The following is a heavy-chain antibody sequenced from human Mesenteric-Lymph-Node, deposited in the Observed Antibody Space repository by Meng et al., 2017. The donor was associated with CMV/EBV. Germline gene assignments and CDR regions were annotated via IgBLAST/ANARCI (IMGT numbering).Heavy chain of an antibody. CDR3: ARGNWNYALSTNYYGMDV. CDR2: ISAYNGNT. D-gene: IGHD1-7*01. CDR1: GYTFTSYG. Sequence: ASVKVSCKASGYTFTSYGISWVRQAPGQGLEWMGWISAYNGNTNYAQKLQGRVTMTTDTSTSTAYMELRSLRSDDTAVYYCARGNWNYALSTNYYGMDVWGQGTTVTVSS. V-gene: IGHV1-18*01. J-gene: IGHJ6*02.